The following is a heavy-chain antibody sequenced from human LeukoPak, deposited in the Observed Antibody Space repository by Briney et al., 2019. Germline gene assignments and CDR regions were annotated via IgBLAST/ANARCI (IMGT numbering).Heavy chain of an antibody. CDR3: AKEREGAGRPALDH. CDR2: ITGSGDGI. V-gene: IGHV3-23*01. J-gene: IGHJ4*02. CDR1: GFTFSNYA. D-gene: IGHD6-13*01. Sequence: PGGSLRLSCAVSGFTFSNYAMSWVRQAPGKGLEWVSAITGSGDGIYYPDSVKGRFTISRDNSKNTLYLQMNSLRTEDTALYYCAKEREGAGRPALDHWGQGTLVTVSS.